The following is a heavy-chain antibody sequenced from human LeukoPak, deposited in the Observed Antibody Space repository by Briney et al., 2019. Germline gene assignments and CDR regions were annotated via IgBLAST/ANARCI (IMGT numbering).Heavy chain of an antibody. D-gene: IGHD3-9*01. J-gene: IGHJ4*02. CDR2: INPSGGST. Sequence: ASVKVSCKASGYTFTSYYMHWVRQAPGQGLEWMGIINPSGGSTSYAQKFQGRVTMTTDTSTSTAYMELRSLRSDDTAVYYCARDSHYDILPGYPPPPLPTDYWGQGTLVTVSS. V-gene: IGHV1-46*01. CDR3: ARDSHYDILPGYPPPPLPTDY. CDR1: GYTFTSYY.